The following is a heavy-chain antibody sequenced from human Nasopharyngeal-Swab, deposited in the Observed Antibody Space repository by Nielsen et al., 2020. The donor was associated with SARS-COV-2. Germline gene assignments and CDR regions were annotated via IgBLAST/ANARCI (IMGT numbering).Heavy chain of an antibody. CDR2: IKQDGSEK. D-gene: IGHD5-18*01. CDR3: ARDSRGYSYGYIYFDY. Sequence: GASLNISCAASGFTFSSYWMSWVRQAPGKGLEWVANIKQDGSEKYYVDSVKGRFTISRDNAKNSLYLQMNSLRAEDTAVYYCARDSRGYSYGYIYFDYWGQGTLVTVSS. CDR1: GFTFSSYW. J-gene: IGHJ4*02. V-gene: IGHV3-7*03.